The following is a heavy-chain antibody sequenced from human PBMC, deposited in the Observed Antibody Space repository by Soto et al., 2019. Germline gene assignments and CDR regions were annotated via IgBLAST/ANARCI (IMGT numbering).Heavy chain of an antibody. CDR2: IYSSGRT. V-gene: IGHV4-59*12. Sequence: PSETLSLTCTVSGDSITSYPWSWIRQPPGKGLEWIGYIYSSGRTNYNPSLKSRVTTSADTSKNQFSLKLSSVTAADTAVYYCARGGSSSGYDYGYYMDVWGKGATVTVSS. CDR3: ARGGSSSGYDYGYYMDV. J-gene: IGHJ6*03. CDR1: GDSITSYP. D-gene: IGHD5-12*01.